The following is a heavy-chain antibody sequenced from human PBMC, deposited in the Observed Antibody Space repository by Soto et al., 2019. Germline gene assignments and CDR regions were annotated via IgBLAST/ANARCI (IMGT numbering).Heavy chain of an antibody. CDR2: IIPILVIA. CDR3: ARADYYYYMDV. CDR1: GGTFSSYT. V-gene: IGHV1-69*02. Sequence: SVKVSCKASGGTFSSYTISWVRQAPGQGFEWMGRIIPILVIANYAQKFQGRVTITADKSTSTAYMELSSLRSEDTAVYYCARADYYYYMDVWGKGTTVTVSS. J-gene: IGHJ6*03.